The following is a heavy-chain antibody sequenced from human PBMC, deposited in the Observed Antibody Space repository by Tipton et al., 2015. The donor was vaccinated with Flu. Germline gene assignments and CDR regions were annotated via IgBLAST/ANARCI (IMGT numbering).Heavy chain of an antibody. D-gene: IGHD2-8*01. CDR1: GGAINSGPYY. V-gene: IGHV4-31*03. CDR3: ARDRVDPGPHCRRGVCSNTPRPYNWFDP. J-gene: IGHJ5*02. CDR2: IYYSGTT. Sequence: TLSLTCSVSGGAINSGPYYWTWIRQHPTQGLEWIGCIYYSGTTYYNPSLKSRLIISVDMSRNQFSLQLNSVTAADTAVYYCARDRVDPGPHCRRGVCSNTPRPYNWFDPWGQGTLVTVSS.